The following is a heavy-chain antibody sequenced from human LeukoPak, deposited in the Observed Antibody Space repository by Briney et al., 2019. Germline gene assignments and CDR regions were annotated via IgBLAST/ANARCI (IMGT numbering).Heavy chain of an antibody. Sequence: GGSLRLSCAASGFTFSSYAMSWVRQAPGKGLEWVSSISSSSSYIYYADSVKGRFTISRDNAKNSLYLQMNSLRAEDTAVYYCARSIVATNGGDYWGQGTLVTVSS. D-gene: IGHD5-12*01. CDR3: ARSIVATNGGDY. CDR1: GFTFSSYA. CDR2: ISSSSSYI. V-gene: IGHV3-21*01. J-gene: IGHJ4*02.